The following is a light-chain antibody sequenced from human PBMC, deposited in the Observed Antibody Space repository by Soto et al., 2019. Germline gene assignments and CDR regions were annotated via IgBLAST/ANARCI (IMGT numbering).Light chain of an antibody. CDR3: QQYNNWPPLYT. CDR1: QSVSSN. V-gene: IGKV3-15*01. J-gene: IGKJ2*01. Sequence: EIVMTQSPATLSVSLGERATLSCRASQSVSSNLAWYQQNPGQAPRLLIYGASTRATGIPARFSGSGSGTEFTLTISSLQSEDFAVYYCQQYNNWPPLYTFGQGTKLEIK. CDR2: GAS.